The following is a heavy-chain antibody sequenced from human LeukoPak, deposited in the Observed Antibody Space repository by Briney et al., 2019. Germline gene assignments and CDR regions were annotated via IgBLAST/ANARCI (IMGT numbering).Heavy chain of an antibody. V-gene: IGHV3-23*01. CDR1: GFTFSSYA. Sequence: GGSLRLSCAASGFTFSSYAMSWVRQAPGKGLEWVSAISGSGGSTYYADSVKGRFTISRDNSKNTLYLQMNSQRAEDTAVYYCAKSPRWSGSRYYFDYWGQGTLVTVSS. D-gene: IGHD1-26*01. CDR2: ISGSGGST. CDR3: AKSPRWSGSRYYFDY. J-gene: IGHJ4*02.